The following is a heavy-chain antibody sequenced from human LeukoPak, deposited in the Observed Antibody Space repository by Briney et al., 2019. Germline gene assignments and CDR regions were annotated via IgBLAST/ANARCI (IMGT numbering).Heavy chain of an antibody. Sequence: ASVKVSCKASGYTFTGYYMHWVRQAPGQGLEWTGWINPNSGGTNYAQKFQGRVTMTRDTSISTAYMELSRLRSDDTAVYYCARDRYSSSWQTYNWFDPWGQGTLVTVSS. V-gene: IGHV1-2*02. CDR1: GYTFTGYY. CDR3: ARDRYSSSWQTYNWFDP. D-gene: IGHD6-13*01. CDR2: INPNSGGT. J-gene: IGHJ5*02.